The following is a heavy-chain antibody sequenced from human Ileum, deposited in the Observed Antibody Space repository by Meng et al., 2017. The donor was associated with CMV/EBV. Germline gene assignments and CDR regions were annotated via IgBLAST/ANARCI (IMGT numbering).Heavy chain of an antibody. D-gene: IGHD3-3*01. CDR1: NSAFSDYY. Sequence: QVHLQQWGAGQLKPSEHLSLVCAVQNSAFSDYYWTWIRQAPGKGLEWIGEINNRGSTNYNPSLKSRVTISIDTSRNQFSLTLTAMTAADTAVYYCARASPQRRFLTYWGQGTLVTVSS. V-gene: IGHV4-34*01. CDR2: INNRGST. CDR3: ARASPQRRFLTY. J-gene: IGHJ4*02.